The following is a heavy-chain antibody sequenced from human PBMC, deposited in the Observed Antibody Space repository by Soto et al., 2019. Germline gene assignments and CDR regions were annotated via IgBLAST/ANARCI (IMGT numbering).Heavy chain of an antibody. CDR1: GFSLSTSGVG. CDR2: IFWDDDK. Sequence: QITLKESGPTLVKPTQTLTLTCTFSGFSLSTSGVGVGWIRQPPGKGLEWLALIFWDDDKRYSPSLKSRLTITKDTSKNQVVLTMTNMDPVDTATYYCAHRPPMVRGFGWFDPWGQGTLVTVSS. V-gene: IGHV2-5*02. J-gene: IGHJ5*02. CDR3: AHRPPMVRGFGWFDP. D-gene: IGHD3-10*01.